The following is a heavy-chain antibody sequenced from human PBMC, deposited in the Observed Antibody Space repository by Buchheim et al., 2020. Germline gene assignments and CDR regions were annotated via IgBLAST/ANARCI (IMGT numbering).Heavy chain of an antibody. CDR2: IWYDGTST. D-gene: IGHD1-14*01. CDR3: ARSGEHLYYYMDL. J-gene: IGHJ6*03. V-gene: IGHV3-33*01. Sequence: QVQLVESGGGVVQPGRSLRLSCAASGFTFTSYGMNWVRQAPGKGLERVADIWYDGTSTSYADSVEGRFTISRDNSKNTLYLQMKSLRAEDTAVYYCARSGEHLYYYMDLWGKGTT. CDR1: GFTFTSYG.